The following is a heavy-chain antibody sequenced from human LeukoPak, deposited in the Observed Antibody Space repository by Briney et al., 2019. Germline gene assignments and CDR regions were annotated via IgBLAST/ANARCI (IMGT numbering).Heavy chain of an antibody. CDR3: AKVKGGLQFDAFDI. CDR1: GFTFSSYG. D-gene: IGHD4-11*01. CDR2: ISYDGSNK. J-gene: IGHJ3*02. Sequence: GGSLRLSCAASGFTFSSYGMHWVRQAPGKGLEWVAVISYDGSNKYYADSVKGRFTISRDNSKNTLYLQMNSLRAEDTAVYYCAKVKGGLQFDAFDIWGQGTMVTVSS. V-gene: IGHV3-30*18.